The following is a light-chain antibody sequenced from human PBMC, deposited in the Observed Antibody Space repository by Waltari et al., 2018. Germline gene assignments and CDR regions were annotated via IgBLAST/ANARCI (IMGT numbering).Light chain of an antibody. V-gene: IGLV2-23*02. CDR2: EVT. Sequence: QSALTQPASVSGSPGQSITISCTGTSSDVGGYNLVSWYQQHPGEVPKLMIYEVTKRPSGISKRFAASKSGNTASLTIAGLQAEDEADYYCCSFAGSTTVIFGGGTRLTVL. CDR3: CSFAGSTTVI. J-gene: IGLJ2*01. CDR1: SSDVGGYNL.